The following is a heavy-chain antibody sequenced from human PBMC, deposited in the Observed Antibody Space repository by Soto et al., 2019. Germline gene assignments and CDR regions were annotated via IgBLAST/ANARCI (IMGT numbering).Heavy chain of an antibody. CDR1: GFTFSTYA. J-gene: IGHJ6*02. V-gene: IGHV3-23*01. CDR3: AKEIAASDTYYDYYGIDV. CDR2: IVGSGYTT. D-gene: IGHD6-13*01. Sequence: HPGGSLRLSCEAFGFTFSTYAMSWVRQAPGKGLEWVSAIVGSGYTTYYADSVKGRFTISRDNSKNTLYLQMNSLSAEDTAVYYWAKEIAASDTYYDYYGIDVWGQRTTVTVSS.